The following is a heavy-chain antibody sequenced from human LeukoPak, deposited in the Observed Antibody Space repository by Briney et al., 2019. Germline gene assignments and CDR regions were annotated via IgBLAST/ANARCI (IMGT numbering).Heavy chain of an antibody. J-gene: IGHJ5*02. V-gene: IGHV4-39*07. D-gene: IGHD1-1*01. CDR1: GGSISSSIYY. CDR3: ARTTMMGGWFDP. CDR2: VFYNGAT. Sequence: SETLSLTCIVSGGSISSSIYYWAWVRQPPGKGLEWIGTVFYNGATQYSPSLRSRVTISVDRSKNQFSLKLSSVTAADTAVYYCARTTMMGGWFDPWGQGTLVTVSS.